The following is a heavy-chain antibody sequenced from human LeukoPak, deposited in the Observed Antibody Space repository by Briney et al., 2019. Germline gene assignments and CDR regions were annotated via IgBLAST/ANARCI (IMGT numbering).Heavy chain of an antibody. V-gene: IGHV4-59*01. CDR2: IYYSGST. CDR1: GGSISSYC. Sequence: PSETLSLTCTVSGGSISSYCWSWIRQPPGKGLEWIGYIYYSGSTNYNPSLKSRVTISVDTSKNQFSLKLSSVTAADTAVYYCAIGTRGFDPWGQGTLVTVSS. D-gene: IGHD1-1*01. J-gene: IGHJ5*02. CDR3: AIGTRGFDP.